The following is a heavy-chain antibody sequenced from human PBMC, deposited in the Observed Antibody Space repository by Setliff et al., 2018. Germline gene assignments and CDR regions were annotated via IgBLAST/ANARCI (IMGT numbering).Heavy chain of an antibody. Sequence: GGSLRLSCAASGFTFSSYWMHWVRQAPGKGLVWVSRTNNDGSTINHADSVKGRFTISRDNAQNSLYLQMNSLRAEDTAVYYCARSYNFWSGPALDVWGKGTTVTVSS. D-gene: IGHD3-3*01. CDR2: TNNDGSTI. J-gene: IGHJ6*04. V-gene: IGHV3-74*01. CDR1: GFTFSSYW. CDR3: ARSYNFWSGPALDV.